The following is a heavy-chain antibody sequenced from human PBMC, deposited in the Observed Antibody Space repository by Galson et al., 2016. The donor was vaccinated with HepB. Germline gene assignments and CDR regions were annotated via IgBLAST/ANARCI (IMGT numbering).Heavy chain of an antibody. V-gene: IGHV1-24*01. CDR3: ATGEFTNYDFDY. CDR1: GNSLKNLC. D-gene: IGHD4/OR15-4a*01. CDR2: CDPEDAEK. Sequence: SVKVSCKVSGNSLKNLCMHWVRQAPGEGLEWVGGCDPEDAEKKFGQKMQGRVTLSEDTGADTAYMELRSLRSEDTAVYYCATGEFTNYDFDYWGPGTLVTVSS. J-gene: IGHJ4*02.